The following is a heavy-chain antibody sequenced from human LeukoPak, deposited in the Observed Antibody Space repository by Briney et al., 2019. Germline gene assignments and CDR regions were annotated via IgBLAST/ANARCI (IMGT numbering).Heavy chain of an antibody. V-gene: IGHV1-2*02. CDR2: INPNSGGT. CDR1: GYTFTGYY. D-gene: IGHD2-2*01. Sequence: ASVKVSCKASGYTFTGYYMHWVRQAPGQGLEWMGWINPNSGGTNYAQKFQGRVTMTRDTSISTAYMELSRLRSDDTAVYYCARGPISSPEVPAVKIPNYYYYYMDVWGKGTTVTVSS. CDR3: ARGPISSPEVPAVKIPNYYYYYMDV. J-gene: IGHJ6*03.